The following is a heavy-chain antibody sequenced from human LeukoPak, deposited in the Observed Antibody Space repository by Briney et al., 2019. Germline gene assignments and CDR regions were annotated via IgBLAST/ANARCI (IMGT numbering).Heavy chain of an antibody. D-gene: IGHD6-19*01. CDR2: ISSSSSYI. Sequence: PGGSLRLSCAASGFTFSSYGMNWVRQAPGKGLEWVSSISSSSSYIYYADSVKGRFTISRDNAKNSLYLQMNSLRAEDTAVYYCARESSSGWYVLRYFDYWGQGTLVTVSS. V-gene: IGHV3-21*01. CDR1: GFTFSSYG. CDR3: ARESSSGWYVLRYFDY. J-gene: IGHJ4*02.